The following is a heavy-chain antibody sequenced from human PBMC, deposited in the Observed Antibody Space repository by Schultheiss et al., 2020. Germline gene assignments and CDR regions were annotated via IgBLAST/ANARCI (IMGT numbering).Heavy chain of an antibody. D-gene: IGHD3-9*01. J-gene: IGHJ4*02. CDR2: ISGSGGST. V-gene: IGHV3-23*01. CDR1: GFTFSGSA. Sequence: GGSMRLSCAASGFTFSGSAMHWVRQASGKGLEWVSAISGSGGSTYYADSVKGRFTISRDNSKNTLYLQMNSLRAEDTAVYYCAKVRAFDWLFSDYWGQGTLVTVSS. CDR3: AKVRAFDWLFSDY.